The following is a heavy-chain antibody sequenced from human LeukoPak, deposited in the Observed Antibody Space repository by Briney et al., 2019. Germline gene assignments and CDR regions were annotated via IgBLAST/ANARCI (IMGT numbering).Heavy chain of an antibody. CDR1: GFPYSSYA. CDR3: ASDSYSPAYFHH. D-gene: IGHD2-15*01. Sequence: PGGSLRLSCEDSGFPYSSYAMTWVRQAPGKGLEWVSVIYSGGSTFYADSVKGRFTISRDNSKNTLYLQMNSLRAEDTAVYYCASDSYSPAYFHHWCQGNLVTVSS. CDR2: IYSGGST. J-gene: IGHJ1*01. V-gene: IGHV3-66*01.